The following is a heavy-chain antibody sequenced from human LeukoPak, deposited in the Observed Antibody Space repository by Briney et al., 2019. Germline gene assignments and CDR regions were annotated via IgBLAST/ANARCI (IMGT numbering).Heavy chain of an antibody. Sequence: GGSLRLSCAASGFTFSNYAMHWVRQAPGKGLEYVSSVNINGGSTYYANSVKGRFTISRDNSKNTLYLQMGSLRPEDMAVYYCARNAYHDYWGQGTLVTVSS. D-gene: IGHD3-16*01. CDR2: VNINGGST. V-gene: IGHV3-64*01. J-gene: IGHJ4*02. CDR3: ARNAYHDY. CDR1: GFTFSNYA.